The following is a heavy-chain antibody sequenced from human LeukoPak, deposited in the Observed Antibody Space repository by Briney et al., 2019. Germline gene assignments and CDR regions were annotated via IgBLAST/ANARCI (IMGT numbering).Heavy chain of an antibody. CDR3: ARNDSSGYYYLGYAFDI. CDR2: ISYSGNT. CDR1: GGSISNYY. D-gene: IGHD3-22*01. Sequence: SETLSLTCTVSGGSISNYYWSWIRQPPGKELEWIGYISYSGNTDSNPSLKSRVTISVDTSKNQFSLKLSSVTAADTAVYYCARNDSSGYYYLGYAFDIWGQGTMVTVSS. J-gene: IGHJ3*02. V-gene: IGHV4-59*08.